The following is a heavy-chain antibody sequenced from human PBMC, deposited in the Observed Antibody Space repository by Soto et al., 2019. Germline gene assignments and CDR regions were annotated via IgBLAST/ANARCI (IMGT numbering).Heavy chain of an antibody. Sequence: GASVKVSCKASGYTFTSYAMHWVRQAPGQRLEWMGWINAGNGNTKYSQEFQGRVTITRDTSASTAYMELSSLRSEDTAVYYCARDSPDSSSWYPLLGDWGQGTLVTVSS. CDR3: ARDSPDSSSWYPLLGD. V-gene: IGHV1-3*01. CDR2: INAGNGNT. D-gene: IGHD6-13*01. J-gene: IGHJ4*02. CDR1: GYTFTSYA.